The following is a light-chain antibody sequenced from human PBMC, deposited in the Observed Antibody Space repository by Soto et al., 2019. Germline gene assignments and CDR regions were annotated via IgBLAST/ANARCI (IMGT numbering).Light chain of an antibody. V-gene: IGKV1-39*01. CDR2: AAS. J-gene: IGKJ4*01. CDR3: QQYSNWPLT. Sequence: DIQMTQSPSSLSASVGDRVTITCRASQSISSYLNWYQQKPGKAPKVLIYAASSLQSGVPSRFSGSGSGTDFTLTISSLQSEDFAVYYCQQYSNWPLTFGGGTKVEIK. CDR1: QSISSY.